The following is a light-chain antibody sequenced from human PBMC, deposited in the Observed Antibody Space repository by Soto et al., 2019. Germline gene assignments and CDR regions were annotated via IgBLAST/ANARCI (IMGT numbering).Light chain of an antibody. CDR2: AAS. CDR3: LQLNTYPWT. V-gene: IGKV1-17*01. CDR1: QVITND. J-gene: IGKJ1*01. Sequence: DIKMTQSPSSLSASVGDRITITCRASQVITNDLGWYQQKPGKAPKRLIYAASTLQSGVPSRFSGSGSGTEFTLPISSLQPEDVATYYCLQLNTYPWTFGQGTNVDI.